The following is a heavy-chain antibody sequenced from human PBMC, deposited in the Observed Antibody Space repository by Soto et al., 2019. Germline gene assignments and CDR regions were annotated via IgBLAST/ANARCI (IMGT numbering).Heavy chain of an antibody. J-gene: IGHJ5*02. V-gene: IGHV4-30-2*01. CDR2: IYHRGTS. CDR3: ARTLDYGGSAGTNWFDP. D-gene: IGHD2-15*01. CDR1: GGSISSGAYS. Sequence: PSETLSLTCTVSGGSISSGAYSWSWIRLPSGKRLEWIGYIYHRGTSHYNPSLKSRVTMSVDRSKNQFSLNLRSVTAADTAVYYCARTLDYGGSAGTNWFDPWGQGTMVTVYS.